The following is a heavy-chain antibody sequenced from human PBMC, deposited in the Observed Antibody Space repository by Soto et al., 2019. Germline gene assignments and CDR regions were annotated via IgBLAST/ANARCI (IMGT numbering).Heavy chain of an antibody. J-gene: IGHJ4*02. D-gene: IGHD3-10*01. CDR3: ARVRFGELV. Sequence: EVQLLESGGGLVQPGGSLRLSCAASGFTFSSYAMSWVRQAPGKGLEWVSIIGVGGGDRYYPESVKGRFTISRANSRDTLYLEMNSLRDEDPAVYYCARVRFGELVWGQGTLVTVSS. CDR1: GFTFSSYA. CDR2: IGVGGGDR. V-gene: IGHV3-23*01.